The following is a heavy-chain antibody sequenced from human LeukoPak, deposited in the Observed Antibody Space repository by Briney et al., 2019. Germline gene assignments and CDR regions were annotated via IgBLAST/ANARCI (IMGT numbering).Heavy chain of an antibody. Sequence: GGSLRLSCTTSGFTFGNYGMSWVRQAPGQGLEWVGFIRSKAYGGTTEYAASVKGRFTISRDDSKSIAYLQMNSLKTEDTAVYYCTRLLNQLWLPSDYWGQGNLVTVSS. V-gene: IGHV3-49*04. J-gene: IGHJ4*02. D-gene: IGHD5-18*01. CDR3: TRLLNQLWLPSDY. CDR1: GFTFGNYG. CDR2: IRSKAYGGTT.